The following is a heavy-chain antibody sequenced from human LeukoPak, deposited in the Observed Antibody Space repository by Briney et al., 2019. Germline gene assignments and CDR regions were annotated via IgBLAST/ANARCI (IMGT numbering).Heavy chain of an antibody. D-gene: IGHD3-10*01. V-gene: IGHV1-46*01. J-gene: IGHJ5*02. CDR1: GYTFTSYY. CDR3: ARESRYYGSGTSIWFDP. CDR2: INPSGGST. Sequence: VASVKVSCKASGYTFTSYYMHWVRQAPGQGLEWMGIINPSGGSTSYAQKFQGRVTMTRDMSTSTVYMELSSLRSEDTAVYYCARESRYYGSGTSIWFDPWSQGTLVTVSS.